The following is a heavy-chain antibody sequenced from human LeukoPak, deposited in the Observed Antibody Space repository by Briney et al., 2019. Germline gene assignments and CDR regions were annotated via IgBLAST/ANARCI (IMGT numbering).Heavy chain of an antibody. CDR2: IYPGDSDT. CDR3: ARHGSSYFEPRYNWFDP. V-gene: IGHV5-51*01. Sequence: GESLKISFKGSGYSFTNYWIGWVRQMPGKGLEWMGMIYPGDSDTRYSPSFQGQVTISADKSISTAYLQWSSLEASDTAMYFCARHGSSYFEPRYNWFDPWGQGTLVTVSS. CDR1: GYSFTNYW. J-gene: IGHJ5*02. D-gene: IGHD3-9*01.